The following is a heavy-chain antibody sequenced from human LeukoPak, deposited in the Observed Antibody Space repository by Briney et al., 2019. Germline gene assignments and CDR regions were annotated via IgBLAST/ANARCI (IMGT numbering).Heavy chain of an antibody. D-gene: IGHD2/OR15-2a*01. CDR2: ITSSSSYI. J-gene: IGHJ4*02. V-gene: IGHV3-21*01. CDR1: GFTFITYS. Sequence: GGSLRLSCAASGFTFITYSINWVRQAPGKGLEWVSSITSSSSYIYYADSVKGRFTISRDNAKNSLYLQMNSLTADDTALYYCASLSTSPSIGDYWGQGTLVTVSS. CDR3: ASLSTSPSIGDY.